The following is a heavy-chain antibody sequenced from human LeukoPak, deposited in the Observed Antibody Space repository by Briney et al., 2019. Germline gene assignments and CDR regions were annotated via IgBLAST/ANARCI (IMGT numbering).Heavy chain of an antibody. CDR2: IWYDGSNK. CDR1: GFTFNDYY. Sequence: PGGSLRLSCAASGFTFNDYYMSWVRQAPGKGLEWVAVIWYDGSNKYYADSVKGRFTISRDNSKNTLYLQMNSLRAEDTAVYYCARGPRVLTVPDYWGQGTLVTVSS. D-gene: IGHD4/OR15-4a*01. V-gene: IGHV3-33*08. J-gene: IGHJ4*02. CDR3: ARGPRVLTVPDY.